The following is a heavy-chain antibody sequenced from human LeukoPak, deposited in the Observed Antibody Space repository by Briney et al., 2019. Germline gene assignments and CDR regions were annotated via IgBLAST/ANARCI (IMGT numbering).Heavy chain of an antibody. CDR3: ARDEIWDYRYYYDSSGYYTLDY. CDR2: IWYDGSNK. J-gene: IGHJ4*02. D-gene: IGHD3-22*01. Sequence: GGSLRLSCAASGFTFSSYGMHWVRQAPGKGLEWVAVIWYDGSNKYYADSVKGRFTISRDNSKNTLYLQMNSLRAEDTAVYYCARDEIWDYRYYYDSSGYYTLDYWGQGTLVTVSS. CDR1: GFTFSSYG. V-gene: IGHV3-33*01.